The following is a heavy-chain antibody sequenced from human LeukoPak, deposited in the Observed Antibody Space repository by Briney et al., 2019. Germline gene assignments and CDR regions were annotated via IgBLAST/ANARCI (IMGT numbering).Heavy chain of an antibody. V-gene: IGHV3-30*18. CDR3: AKGVGRNGSYFDY. D-gene: IGHD3-10*01. Sequence: QSGGSLRLSCAASGFTFSTYGIHWVRQAPGKGLEWVAVISYDGSTIYYADSVKGRFTISRDNSKDTVYLQMNSLRGDDTAVYYCAKGVGRNGSYFDYWGQGTLVTVSS. CDR2: ISYDGSTI. CDR1: GFTFSTYG. J-gene: IGHJ4*02.